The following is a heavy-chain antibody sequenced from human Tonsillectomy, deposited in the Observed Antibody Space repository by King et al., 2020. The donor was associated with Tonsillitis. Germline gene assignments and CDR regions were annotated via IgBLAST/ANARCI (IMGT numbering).Heavy chain of an antibody. CDR3: ARVYPAADYYYGMDV. CDR2: IYYSGNT. Sequence: VQLQESGPGLVKPSETLSLTCTVSGGSVSSGSYYWSWIRQPPGKGLEWIGYIYYSGNTNYNPSLKSRVTMSVDTSKNQFSLKLSSVTAADTAVYYCARVYPAADYYYGMDVWGQGTTVTVSS. D-gene: IGHD2-2*01. CDR1: GGSVSSGSYY. V-gene: IGHV4-61*01. J-gene: IGHJ6*02.